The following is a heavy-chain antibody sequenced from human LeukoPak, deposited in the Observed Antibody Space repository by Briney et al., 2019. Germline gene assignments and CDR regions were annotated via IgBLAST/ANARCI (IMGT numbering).Heavy chain of an antibody. D-gene: IGHD2-8*01. CDR2: IIPIFGTA. CDR3: ARADIVLISGPGSWFDP. CDR1: GGTFSSYA. V-gene: IGHV1-69*06. J-gene: IGHJ5*02. Sequence: RASVKVSCKASGGTFSSYAISWVRQAPGQGLEWMGGIIPIFGTANYAQKFQGRVTITADKSTSTAYMELSSLRSEDTAVYYCARADIVLISGPGSWFDPWGRGTLVTVSS.